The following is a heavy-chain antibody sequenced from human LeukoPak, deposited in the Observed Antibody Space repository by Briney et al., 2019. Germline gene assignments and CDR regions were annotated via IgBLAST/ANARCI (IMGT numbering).Heavy chain of an antibody. CDR3: ARDRTVIPAAMSGISY. V-gene: IGHV1-46*01. J-gene: IGHJ4*02. CDR2: INPSGGST. D-gene: IGHD2-2*01. CDR1: GGTFSSYA. Sequence: GASVKVSCKASGGTFSSYAISWVRQAPGQGLEWMGIINPSGGSTSYARKFQGRVTMTRDTSTSTVYMELSSLRSEDTAVYYCARDRTVIPAAMSGISYWGQGTLVTVSS.